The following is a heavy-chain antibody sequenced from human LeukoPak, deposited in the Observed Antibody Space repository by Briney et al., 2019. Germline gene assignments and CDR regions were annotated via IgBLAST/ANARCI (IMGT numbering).Heavy chain of an antibody. Sequence: PSETLSLTCTVSGGSVSSGSYYWSWIRQPPGKGLEWIGYIYYSGSTNYNPSLKSRVTISVDTSKNQFSLKLSSVTAADTAVYYCARAHPYCGGDCYSEGSANDAFDIWGQGTMVTVSS. J-gene: IGHJ3*02. CDR3: ARAHPYCGGDCYSEGSANDAFDI. CDR1: GGSVSSGSYY. D-gene: IGHD2-21*02. CDR2: IYYSGST. V-gene: IGHV4-61*01.